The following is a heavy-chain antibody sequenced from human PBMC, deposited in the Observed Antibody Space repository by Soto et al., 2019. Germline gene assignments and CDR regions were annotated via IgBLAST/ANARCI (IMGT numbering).Heavy chain of an antibody. V-gene: IGHV4-59*01. CDR3: ARERELRLDY. Sequence: PXETLCLTCTVAGGSMSTYYWSWIRQPPGKGLEWIGYIYYSGSTNYNPSLKSRVTISVDTSKNQFSLKLSSVTAADTAMYYCARERELRLDYWGQGTVVTVSS. CDR2: IYYSGST. J-gene: IGHJ4*02. D-gene: IGHD1-7*01. CDR1: GGSMSTYY.